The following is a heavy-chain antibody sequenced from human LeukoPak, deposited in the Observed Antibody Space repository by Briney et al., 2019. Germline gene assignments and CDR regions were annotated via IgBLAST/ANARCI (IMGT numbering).Heavy chain of an antibody. CDR2: VSNDGGIK. CDR3: AKGGEQKTFRCGMDS. V-gene: IGHV3-30*18. J-gene: IGHJ4*02. D-gene: IGHD1/OR15-1a*01. CDR1: EFTFSAYY. Sequence: GGSLRLSCAASEFTFSAYYMHWVRQAPGKGLEWVALVSNDGGIKYYGASVRGRFTISRDNPENTLYLQMNSLRADDTAVYYCAKGGEQKTFRCGMDSWGQGTLVTVSS.